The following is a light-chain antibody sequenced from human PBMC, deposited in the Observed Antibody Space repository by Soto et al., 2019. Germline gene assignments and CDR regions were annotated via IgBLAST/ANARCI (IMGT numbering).Light chain of an antibody. CDR1: QSVTRSY. V-gene: IGKV3-20*01. J-gene: IGKJ2*01. CDR3: QQYGSSPFT. Sequence: EIVLTQSPGTLSLSPGERATLSCGASQSVTRSYLAWYQQKPGQAPRLLIYGASSRATSIPDRFSGSGSGTDFTLTISRLEPEDFAVYYCQQYGSSPFTFGQGTKLEIK. CDR2: GAS.